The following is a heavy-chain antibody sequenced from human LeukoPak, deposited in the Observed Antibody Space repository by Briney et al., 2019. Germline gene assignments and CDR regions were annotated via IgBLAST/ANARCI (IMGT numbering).Heavy chain of an antibody. V-gene: IGHV1-46*01. Sequence: GASVKVSCKASGYTFTSYYMHWVRQAPGQGLEWMGIINPSGGSTSYAQKFQGRVTITADESTSTAYMELSSLRSEDTAVYYCAGLAARPLEGMDVWGQGTTVTVPS. CDR1: GYTFTSYY. J-gene: IGHJ6*02. CDR2: INPSGGST. D-gene: IGHD6-6*01. CDR3: AGLAARPLEGMDV.